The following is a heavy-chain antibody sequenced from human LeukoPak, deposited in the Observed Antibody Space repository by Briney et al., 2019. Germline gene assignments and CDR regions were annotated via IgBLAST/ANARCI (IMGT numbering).Heavy chain of an antibody. J-gene: IGHJ3*02. D-gene: IGHD3-10*01. Sequence: QPGGSLRRSCAASGFTFSNYWMSWVRQAPGKGLEWVANIKPDGSQKYYVDSVKGRFTISRDNAKNSLYLQVNSLRAEDTAVYYCARDGMGVIKAFDIWGQGTMVTVSS. V-gene: IGHV3-7*05. CDR3: ARDGMGVIKAFDI. CDR2: IKPDGSQK. CDR1: GFTFSNYW.